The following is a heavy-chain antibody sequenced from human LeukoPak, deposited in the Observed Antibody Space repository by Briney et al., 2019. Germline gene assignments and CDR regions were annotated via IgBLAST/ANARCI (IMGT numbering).Heavy chain of an antibody. CDR1: GGSISSYY. D-gene: IGHD3-3*01. V-gene: IGHV4-59*08. CDR2: IYYSGST. CDR3: ARHTYYDFWSGYYLPPDAFDI. J-gene: IGHJ3*02. Sequence: SETLSLTCTVSGGSISSYYWCWIRQPPGKGLEWIGYIYYSGSTNYNPSLKSRVTISVDTSKNQFSLKLSSVTAADTAVYYCARHTYYDFWSGYYLPPDAFDIWGQGTMVTVSS.